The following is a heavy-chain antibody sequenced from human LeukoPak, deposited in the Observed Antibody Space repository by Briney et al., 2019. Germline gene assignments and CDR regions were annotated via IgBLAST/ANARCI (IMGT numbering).Heavy chain of an antibody. J-gene: IGHJ6*03. CDR2: IYPGDSDT. CDR3: ARVTYYYDSSGYNRPNYMDV. Sequence: GESLKISCKGSGYSFTSYWIAWVRQMPGKGLEWMGIIYPGDSDTRYSPSFQGQVTISADKSISTAYLEWSSLKASDTAMYYCARVTYYYDSSGYNRPNYMDVWGKGTTVTFSS. D-gene: IGHD3-22*01. V-gene: IGHV5-51*01. CDR1: GYSFTSYW.